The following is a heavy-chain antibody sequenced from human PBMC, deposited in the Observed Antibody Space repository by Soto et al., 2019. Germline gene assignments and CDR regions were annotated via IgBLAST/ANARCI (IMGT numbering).Heavy chain of an antibody. V-gene: IGHV3-15*01. CDR1: GFTFSNAW. CDR2: MKTNFDGGTT. J-gene: IGHJ3*01. D-gene: IGHD6-13*01. Sequence: GGSLRLSCAASGFTFSNAWVYWVRQAPGKGLEWVGRMKTNFDGGTTDYAGPVKGRFTISRDDTKNTLYLQMESLKTEDTGLYFCSTDRPYSAGALRSWGQGTMVTVSS. CDR3: STDRPYSAGALRS.